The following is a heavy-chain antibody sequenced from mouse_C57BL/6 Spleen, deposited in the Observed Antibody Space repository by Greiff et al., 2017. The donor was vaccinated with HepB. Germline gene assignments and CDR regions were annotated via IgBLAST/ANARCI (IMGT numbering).Heavy chain of an antibody. CDR2: INPSSGYT. Sequence: VQLQQSGAELAKPGASVKLSCKASGYTFTSYWMHWVKQRPGQGLEWIGYINPSSGYTKYNQKFKDKATLTADKSSSTAYMQLSSLTYADSAVYYCVCLTGGYFDVWGTGTTVTVSS. D-gene: IGHD4-1*01. V-gene: IGHV1-7*01. J-gene: IGHJ1*03. CDR3: VCLTGGYFDV. CDR1: GYTFTSYW.